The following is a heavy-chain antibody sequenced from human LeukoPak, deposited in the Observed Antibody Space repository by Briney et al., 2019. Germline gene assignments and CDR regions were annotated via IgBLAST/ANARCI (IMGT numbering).Heavy chain of an antibody. CDR3: AKDRGSVGANDALDF. D-gene: IGHD1-26*01. J-gene: IGHJ3*01. CDR2: ITGGGGST. CDR1: GFTFITYA. Sequence: GGSLRRYCAASGFTFITYALSWVRQAPGKGLEWVSAITGGGGSTYYADSVKGRFTIAIDNSENTLYLQMNSLRAEDTAIYYCAKDRGSVGANDALDFWGQGTTVTVSS. V-gene: IGHV3-23*01.